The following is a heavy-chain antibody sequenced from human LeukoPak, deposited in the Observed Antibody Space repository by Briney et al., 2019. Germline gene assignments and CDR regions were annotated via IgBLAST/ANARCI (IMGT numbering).Heavy chain of an antibody. J-gene: IGHJ4*02. CDR2: ISSSGSTI. V-gene: IGHV3-48*03. D-gene: IGHD2-2*01. Sequence: GGSLRLSCAASGFTFSSYEMNWVRQAPGKGLEWVSYISSSGSTIYYADSVKGRFTISRDNSKDTLYLQMNSLRAEDTAVYYCAKVADYARQYYFDYWGQGTLVTVSS. CDR3: AKVADYARQYYFDY. CDR1: GFTFSSYE.